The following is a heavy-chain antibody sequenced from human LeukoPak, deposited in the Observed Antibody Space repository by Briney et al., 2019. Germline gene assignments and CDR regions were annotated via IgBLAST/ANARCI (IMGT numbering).Heavy chain of an antibody. CDR2: ISYDGSNK. D-gene: IGHD5-24*01. J-gene: IGHJ4*02. Sequence: GGSLRLSCAASGFTFSSYAMHWVRQAPGKGLEWVAVISYDGSNKYYADSVKGRFTISRDNSKNTLYLQMNSLRAEDTAVYYCARDLAGAGYTYIDYWGQGTLVTVSS. CDR1: GFTFSSYA. CDR3: ARDLAGAGYTYIDY. V-gene: IGHV3-30-3*01.